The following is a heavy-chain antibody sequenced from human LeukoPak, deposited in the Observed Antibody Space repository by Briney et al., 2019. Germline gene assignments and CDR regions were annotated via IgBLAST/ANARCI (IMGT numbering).Heavy chain of an antibody. Sequence: GGSLRLSCAASGFTFRSYAMSWVRQAPGKGLEWVSVSSGSGDSTYYADSVKGRFTISRDNSKNTLYLQMNSLRAEDTAVYYCARGGDFWSGYSRGSYMDVWGKGTTVTVSS. V-gene: IGHV3-23*01. CDR3: ARGGDFWSGYSRGSYMDV. CDR2: SSGSGDST. CDR1: GFTFRSYA. D-gene: IGHD3-3*01. J-gene: IGHJ6*03.